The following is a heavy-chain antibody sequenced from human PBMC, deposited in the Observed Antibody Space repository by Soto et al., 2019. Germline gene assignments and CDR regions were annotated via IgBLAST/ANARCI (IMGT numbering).Heavy chain of an antibody. Sequence: PGESLKISCKGSGDSFTSYWISWVRQMPGKGLEWMGRIDLSDSYTNYSPSFQGHVTISADKSISTAYLRWSSLKASDTAMYYYARHGSDSSSWYYYYGMDVWGQGTTGTVPS. V-gene: IGHV5-10-1*01. CDR1: GDSFTSYW. CDR2: IDLSDSYT. CDR3: ARHGSDSSSWYYYYGMDV. J-gene: IGHJ6*02. D-gene: IGHD6-13*01.